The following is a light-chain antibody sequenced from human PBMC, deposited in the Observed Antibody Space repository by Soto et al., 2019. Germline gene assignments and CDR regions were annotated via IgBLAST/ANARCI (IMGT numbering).Light chain of an antibody. CDR1: SSDVGGYNY. V-gene: IGLV2-14*01. CDR2: DVS. CDR3: CSYTNSSTLLV. Sequence: QSALTQPASVSGSPGQSITISCTGTSSDVGGYNYVSWYQQHPGKAPKLMIYDVSNRPSGVANRFSGSKSGNTASLTITGRQAEDDADYYYCSYTNSSTLLVFGGGTQLTVL. J-gene: IGLJ2*01.